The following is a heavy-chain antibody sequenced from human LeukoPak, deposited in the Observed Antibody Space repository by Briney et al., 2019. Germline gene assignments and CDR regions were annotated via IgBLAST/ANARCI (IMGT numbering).Heavy chain of an antibody. CDR2: IIPIFGTA. CDR3: ARGGPRVVVAETPLYYYYYYMDV. J-gene: IGHJ6*03. CDR1: GGTFSSYA. V-gene: IGHV1-69*06. Sequence: GASVKVSCEASGGTFSSYAISWVRHAPGQGLEWMGGIIPIFGTANYAQKFQGRVTITADKSTSTAYMELSSLRSEDTAVYYCARGGPRVVVAETPLYYYYYYMDVWGKGTTVTVSS. D-gene: IGHD2-15*01.